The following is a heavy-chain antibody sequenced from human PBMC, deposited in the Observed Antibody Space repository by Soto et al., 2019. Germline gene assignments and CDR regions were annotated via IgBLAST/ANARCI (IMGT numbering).Heavy chain of an antibody. Sequence: QVQLVQSGAEMQHPGASVRVSCKASGGTFSKYAFSWVRQAPGQGLEWLGGTIPMFGTPNYAQKFQGRVAISADESTATVYMELSSLRSEDTAVYFCARPLRDRNYYYGMAVWGQGTTVTVSS. J-gene: IGHJ6*02. CDR2: TIPMFGTP. D-gene: IGHD3-22*01. CDR3: ARPLRDRNYYYGMAV. V-gene: IGHV1-69*01. CDR1: GGTFSKYA.